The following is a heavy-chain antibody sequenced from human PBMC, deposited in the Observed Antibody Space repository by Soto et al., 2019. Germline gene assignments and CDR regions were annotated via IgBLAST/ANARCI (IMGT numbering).Heavy chain of an antibody. CDR1: GFTFSSYS. CDR3: ARGGVTIFGVVISHQFYGMDV. V-gene: IGHV3-48*02. Sequence: PGGSLRLSCAASGFTFSSYSMNWVRQAPGKGLEWVSYISSSSSTIYYADSVKGRFTISRDNAKNSLYLQMNSLRDEDTAVYYCARGGVTIFGVVISHQFYGMDVWGQGTTVPVSS. J-gene: IGHJ6*02. D-gene: IGHD3-3*01. CDR2: ISSSSSTI.